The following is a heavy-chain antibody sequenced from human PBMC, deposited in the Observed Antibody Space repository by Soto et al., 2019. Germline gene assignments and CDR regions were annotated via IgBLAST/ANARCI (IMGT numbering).Heavy chain of an antibody. V-gene: IGHV3-74*01. J-gene: IGHJ4*02. CDR1: GFTFSSYW. CDR3: TRDIGGRGAY. Sequence: PGGSLRLSCAASGFTFSSYWMHWVRQVPGKGLVWVSRINEYGSVINYADSVKGRFTIFRDNSKNTLYLEMNSLRAEDAAVYYCTRDIGGRGAYWGQGXLVTVYS. CDR2: INEYGSVI. D-gene: IGHD3-16*01.